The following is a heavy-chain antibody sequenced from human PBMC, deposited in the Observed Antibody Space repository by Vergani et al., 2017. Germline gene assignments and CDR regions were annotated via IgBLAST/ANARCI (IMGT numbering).Heavy chain of an antibody. CDR3: AKVAGITMISENLDY. J-gene: IGHJ4*02. Sequence: QVQLVESGGGVVQPGRSLRLSCAASGFTFSSYGMHWVRQAPGKGLEWVAVISYDGSNKYYADSVKGRFTISRDNSKNTLYLQMNSLRAEDTAVYYCAKVAGITMISENLDYWGQGTLVTVSS. D-gene: IGHD3-22*01. CDR1: GFTFSSYG. V-gene: IGHV3-30*18. CDR2: ISYDGSNK.